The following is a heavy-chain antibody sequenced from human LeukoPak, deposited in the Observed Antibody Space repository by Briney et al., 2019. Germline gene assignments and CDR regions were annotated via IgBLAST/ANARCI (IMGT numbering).Heavy chain of an antibody. V-gene: IGHV4-34*01. J-gene: IGHJ6*03. CDR1: GGSFSGYY. CDR2: INHSGST. CDR3: ARLLPVVYRGNYYYMDV. D-gene: IGHD5-18*01. Sequence: TSSETLSLTCAVYGGSFSGYYWRWIRQPPGKGLEWIGEINHSGSTNYNPSLKSRVTISVDTSKNQFSLKLSSVTAADTAVYYCARLLPVVYRGNYYYMDVWGKGTTVTVSS.